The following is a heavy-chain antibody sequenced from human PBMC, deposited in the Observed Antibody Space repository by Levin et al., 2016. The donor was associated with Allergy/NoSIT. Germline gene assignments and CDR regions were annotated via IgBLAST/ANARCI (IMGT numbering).Heavy chain of an antibody. J-gene: IGHJ5*02. V-gene: IGHV1-69*06. D-gene: IGHD3-9*01. CDR3: ARDRVDILTGYYANWFDP. CDR2: IIPIFGTA. Sequence: WVRQAPGQGLEWMGGIIPIFGTANYAQKFQGRVTITADKSTSTAYMELSSLRSEDTAVYYCARDRVDILTGYYANWFDPWGQGTLVTVSS.